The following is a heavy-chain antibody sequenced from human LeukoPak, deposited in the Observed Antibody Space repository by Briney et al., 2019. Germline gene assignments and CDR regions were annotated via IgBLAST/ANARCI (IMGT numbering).Heavy chain of an antibody. CDR2: ISAYSGNT. D-gene: IGHD1-20*01. CDR1: GYTFTSYG. J-gene: IGHJ4*02. Sequence: ASVKVSCKASGYTFTSYGISWVRQAPGQGLEWMGWISAYSGNTNYAQKLQGRVTMTTDTSTSTAYMELRSLRSDDTAVYYCARDGLLYNWNGPDDWGQGTLVTVSS. CDR3: ARDGLLYNWNGPDD. V-gene: IGHV1-18*01.